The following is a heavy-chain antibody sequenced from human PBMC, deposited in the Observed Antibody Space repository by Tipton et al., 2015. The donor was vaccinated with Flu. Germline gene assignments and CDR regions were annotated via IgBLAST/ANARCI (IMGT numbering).Heavy chain of an antibody. Sequence: LRLSCTVSGVSLTSSSYYWGWIRQPPGKGLEWIGSVYYSGSTYYNPSLKSRVTMPVDTSKNQFSLRLTSVTAADTAVYYCARVQGATYDSTDGTFMPQFYFGMDVWGQGTTVTASS. D-gene: IGHD3-22*01. V-gene: IGHV4-39*07. CDR2: VYYSGST. J-gene: IGHJ6*02. CDR3: ARVQGATYDSTDGTFMPQFYFGMDV. CDR1: GVSLTSSSYY.